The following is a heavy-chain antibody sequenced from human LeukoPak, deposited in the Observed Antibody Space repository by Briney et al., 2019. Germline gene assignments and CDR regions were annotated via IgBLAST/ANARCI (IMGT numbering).Heavy chain of an antibody. CDR3: ARGADQYFDWLLYRLDAFDI. D-gene: IGHD3-9*01. CDR2: ISSSGRTI. Sequence: GGSLRLSCAASGFTFSDYYMSWIRQAPGEGLEWVSYISSSGRTIYYAHSAKGRFTISTDNTKNSLCIQMNSLRAEDTAVYYCARGADQYFDWLLYRLDAFDIWGQGTMVTVSS. CDR1: GFTFSDYY. J-gene: IGHJ3*02. V-gene: IGHV3-11*04.